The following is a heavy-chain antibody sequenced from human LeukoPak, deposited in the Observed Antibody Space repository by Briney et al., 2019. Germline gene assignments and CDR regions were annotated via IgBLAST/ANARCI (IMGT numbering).Heavy chain of an antibody. CDR3: AKGGDDYGPPGP. V-gene: IGHV3-64*01. D-gene: IGHD4-17*01. CDR2: ISSNGGST. J-gene: IGHJ5*02. CDR1: GFTFSSYA. Sequence: GGSLRLSCAASGFTFSSYAMHWVRQAPGKGLEYVSAISSNGGSTYYANSVKGRFTISRDNSKNTLYLQMNSLRAEDTAVYYCAKGGDDYGPPGPWGQGTLVTVSS.